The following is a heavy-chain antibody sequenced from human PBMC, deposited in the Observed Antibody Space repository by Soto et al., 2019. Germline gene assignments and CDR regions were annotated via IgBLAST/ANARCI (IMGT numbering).Heavy chain of an antibody. J-gene: IGHJ4*02. CDR2: SNHSGST. D-gene: IGHD6-13*01. Sequence: QVQVQQWGAGLLKPSETLSLTCAVYGGSFSGYYWSWIRQPPGKGLAWIGESNHSGSTNYNPSLKRRAPLSVDTAKNQFPRKLSSVTAADTAVYYCARRGPPLSGIAADGIDYWGQGTLVTVSS. CDR3: ARRGPPLSGIAADGIDY. V-gene: IGHV4-34*01. CDR1: GGSFSGYY.